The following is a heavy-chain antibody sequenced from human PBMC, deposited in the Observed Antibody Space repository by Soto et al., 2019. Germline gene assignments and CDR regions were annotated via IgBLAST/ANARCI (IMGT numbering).Heavy chain of an antibody. CDR3: ARDRAGITGTNYYYYGMDV. CDR1: GYTFTSYG. CDR2: ISAYNGNT. D-gene: IGHD1-7*01. J-gene: IGHJ6*02. Sequence: ASVKVSCKASGYTFTSYGISWVRQAPGQGLEWMGWISAYNGNTNYAQKLQGRVTMTTDTSTSTAYMELRSLRSDDTAVYYCARDRAGITGTNYYYYGMDVWGQGTTVTVSS. V-gene: IGHV1-18*01.